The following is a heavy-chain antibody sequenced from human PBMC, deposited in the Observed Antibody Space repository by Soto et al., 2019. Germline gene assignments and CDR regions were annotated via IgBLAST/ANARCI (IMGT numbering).Heavy chain of an antibody. J-gene: IGHJ4*02. D-gene: IGHD3-22*01. CDR3: ARVSNAGYYDSSGYYGQDY. Sequence: PGGSLRLSCAASGFTFSSYSMNWVRQAPGKGLEWVSSISSSSSYIYYADSVKGRFTISRDNAKNSLYLQMNSLRAEDTAVYYCARVSNAGYYDSSGYYGQDYWGQGTLVT. CDR2: ISSSSSYI. V-gene: IGHV3-21*01. CDR1: GFTFSSYS.